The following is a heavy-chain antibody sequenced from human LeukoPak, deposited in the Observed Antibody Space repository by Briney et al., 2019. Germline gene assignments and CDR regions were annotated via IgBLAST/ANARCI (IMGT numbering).Heavy chain of an antibody. CDR2: IFYNGNT. CDR3: AGLKWLRLNYYYMDV. CDR1: GASFSSYY. Sequence: SETLSLTCTVSGASFSSYYWSWLRQPPGKGLEWIAYIFYNGNTKYNPSLKSRVTISVDTSKTQFSLKVSSVTAADTAVYYCAGLKWLRLNYYYMDVWGKGTTVTISS. V-gene: IGHV4-59*08. J-gene: IGHJ6*03. D-gene: IGHD5-12*01.